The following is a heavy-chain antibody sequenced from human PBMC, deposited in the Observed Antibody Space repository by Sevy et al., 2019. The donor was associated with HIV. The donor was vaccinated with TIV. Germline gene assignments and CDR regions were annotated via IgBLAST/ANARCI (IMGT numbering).Heavy chain of an antibody. CDR3: ATISQQLVGFFDY. Sequence: SETLSLTCTVSGGSISSYYWSWIRQPPGKGLEWIGCIFYSGNTYYNPSLKRRVTISVDTSKNQFSLKLTSVTAADTAVYYCATISQQLVGFFDYWGQGTLVTVSS. V-gene: IGHV4-59*01. J-gene: IGHJ4*02. CDR2: IFYSGNT. D-gene: IGHD6-6*01. CDR1: GGSISSYY.